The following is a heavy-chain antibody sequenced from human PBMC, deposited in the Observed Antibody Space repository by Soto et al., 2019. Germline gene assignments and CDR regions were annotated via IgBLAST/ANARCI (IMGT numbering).Heavy chain of an antibody. V-gene: IGHV1-8*02. J-gene: IGHJ6*03. Sequence: ASVKVSCKASGGTFSSYTISWVRQATGQGLEWMGWMNPNSGNTGYAQKFQGRVTMTRNTSISTAYMELSSLRSEDTAVYYCARGRRYCSSTSCQNLPYYYYYMDVWGKGTTVTVSS. CDR1: GGTFSSYT. CDR2: MNPNSGNT. CDR3: ARGRRYCSSTSCQNLPYYYYYMDV. D-gene: IGHD2-2*01.